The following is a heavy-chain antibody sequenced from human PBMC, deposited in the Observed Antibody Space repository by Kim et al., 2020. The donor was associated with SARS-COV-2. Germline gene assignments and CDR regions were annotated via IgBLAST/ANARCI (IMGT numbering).Heavy chain of an antibody. CDR2: IYYSGST. CDR1: GGSISSYY. Sequence: SETLSLTCTVSGGSISSYYWSWIRQPPGKGLEWIGYIYYSGSTNYNPSLKSRVTISVDTSKNQFSLKLSSVTAADTAVYYCARDYSNYNFIWFDPWGQGTLVTVSS. V-gene: IGHV4-59*01. J-gene: IGHJ5*02. CDR3: ARDYSNYNFIWFDP. D-gene: IGHD4-4*01.